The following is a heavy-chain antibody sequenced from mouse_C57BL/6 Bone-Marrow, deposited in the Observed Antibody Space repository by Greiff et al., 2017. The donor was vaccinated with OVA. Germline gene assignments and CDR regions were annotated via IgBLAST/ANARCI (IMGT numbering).Heavy chain of an antibody. CDR3: ARQRYGSSYWYFEV. CDR2: INSDGGST. D-gene: IGHD1-1*01. J-gene: IGHJ1*03. V-gene: IGHV5-2*01. Sequence: EVQVVESGGGLVQPGESLKLSCESNEYEFPSHDMSWVSKTPEKRLELVAAINSDGGSTYYPETMERRFIISRDNTKKTLYLQMSSLRSEDTALYYGARQRYGSSYWYFEVWGTGTTVTVSS. CDR1: EYEFPSHD.